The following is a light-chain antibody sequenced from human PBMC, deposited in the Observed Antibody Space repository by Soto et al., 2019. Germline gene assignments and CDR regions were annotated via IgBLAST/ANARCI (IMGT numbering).Light chain of an antibody. CDR3: QSYDGSLNTWV. CDR1: SSDIGAGYD. CDR2: GST. J-gene: IGLJ3*02. Sequence: QSVLTQSPSVSGAPGQGVTISCTGTSSDIGAGYDVHWYQLHPGTAPKLLIFGSTYRPSGVPDRFSGSKSGTSASLAITWLQTEDEADYFCQSYDGSLNTWVFGGGTKVTVL. V-gene: IGLV1-40*01.